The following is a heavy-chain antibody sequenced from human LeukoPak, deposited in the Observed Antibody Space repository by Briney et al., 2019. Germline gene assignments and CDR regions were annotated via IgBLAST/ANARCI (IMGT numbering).Heavy chain of an antibody. J-gene: IGHJ5*02. CDR3: ARGLVGPAAFDP. V-gene: IGHV4-34*01. CDR1: GGSFSGYY. Sequence: SETLSLACAVYGGSFSGYYWSWIRQPPGKGLEWVGEINHNGSTNYNPSLKSRVTISVDTSKNQFSLKLSSVTAADTAVYYCARGLVGPAAFDPWGQGTLVAVSS. D-gene: IGHD2-2*01. CDR2: INHNGST.